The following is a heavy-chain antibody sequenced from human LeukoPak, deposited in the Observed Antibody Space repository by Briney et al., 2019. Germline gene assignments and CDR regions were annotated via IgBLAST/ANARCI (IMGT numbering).Heavy chain of an antibody. V-gene: IGHV1-69*13. CDR2: IIPIFGTA. CDR3: ARGQNPGFRYYGMDV. Sequence: WASVKVSCKASGGTFSSYAISWVRQAPGQGLEWMGGIIPIFGTANYAQKFQGRVTITADESTSTAYMELSSLRSEDTAVYYCARGQNPGFRYYGMDVWGQGTTVTVSS. J-gene: IGHJ6*02. D-gene: IGHD2/OR15-2a*01. CDR1: GGTFSSYA.